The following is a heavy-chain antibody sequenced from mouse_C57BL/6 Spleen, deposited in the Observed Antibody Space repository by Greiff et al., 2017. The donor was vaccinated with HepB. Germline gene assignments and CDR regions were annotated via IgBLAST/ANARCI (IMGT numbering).Heavy chain of an antibody. CDR1: GYTFTDYY. V-gene: IGHV1-76*01. Sequence: VQLQQSGAELVRPGASVKLSCKASGYTFTDYYINWVKQRPGQGLEWIARIYPGSGNTYYNEKFKGKATLTAEKSSSTAYMQLSSLTSEDSAVYFCASITTVVDSWFAYWGQGTLVTVSA. CDR2: IYPGSGNT. J-gene: IGHJ3*01. CDR3: ASITTVVDSWFAY. D-gene: IGHD1-1*01.